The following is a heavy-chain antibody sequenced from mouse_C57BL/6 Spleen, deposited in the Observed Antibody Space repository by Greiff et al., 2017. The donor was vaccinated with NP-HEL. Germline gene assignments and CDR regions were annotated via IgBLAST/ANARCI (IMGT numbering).Heavy chain of an antibody. J-gene: IGHJ3*01. CDR1: GFTFSSYA. V-gene: IGHV5-9-1*02. CDR3: TRDGAAQATAWFAY. CDR2: ISSGGDYI. D-gene: IGHD3-2*02. Sequence: EVKLVESGEGLVKPGGSLKLSCAASGFTFSSYAMSWVRQTPEKRLEWVAYISSGGDYIYYADTVKGRFPISSDNARNTLYLQMSSLKSEDTAMYYCTRDGAAQATAWFAYWGQGTLVTVSA.